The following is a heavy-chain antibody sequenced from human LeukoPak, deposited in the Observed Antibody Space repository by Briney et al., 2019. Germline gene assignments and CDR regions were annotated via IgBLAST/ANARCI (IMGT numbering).Heavy chain of an antibody. CDR3: ARARCSCTSCYRGYYGMDV. V-gene: IGHV3-48*03. CDR1: GFTFSSYE. Sequence: GGSLRLSCAASGFTFSSYEMNWVRQAPGKGLEWVSYISSSGSTIYYADSVKGRFTISRDNAKNSLYLQMNSLRAEDTAVYYCARARCSCTSCYRGYYGMDVWGQGTTVTVSS. CDR2: ISSSGSTI. D-gene: IGHD2-2*01. J-gene: IGHJ6*02.